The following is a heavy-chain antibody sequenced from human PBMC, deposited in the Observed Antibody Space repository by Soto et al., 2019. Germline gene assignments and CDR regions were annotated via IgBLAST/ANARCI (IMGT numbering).Heavy chain of an antibody. CDR3: ARELDSYYDILTGYEHYFDY. CDR1: GFTFSSYS. V-gene: IGHV3-48*01. CDR2: ISSSSSTI. J-gene: IGHJ4*02. Sequence: EVQLVESGGGLVQPGGSLRLSCAASGFTFSSYSMNWVRQAPGKGLEWVSYISSSSSTIYYADSVKGRFTISRDNAKNSLYLQMNSLRAEDTAVYYCARELDSYYDILTGYEHYFDYWGQGTLVTVSS. D-gene: IGHD3-9*01.